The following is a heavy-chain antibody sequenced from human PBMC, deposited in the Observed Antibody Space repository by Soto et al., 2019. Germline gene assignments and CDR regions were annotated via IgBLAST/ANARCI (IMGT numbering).Heavy chain of an antibody. CDR2: ISSSGGST. Sequence: EVQLLESGGGLVQPGGSLRLSCAASGFTFTSYAMSWVRQAPGKGLEWVSTISSSGGSTHSADSVKGRFTISRENSKNTLYLQMNSLRAEHTALHYCAKFCGGNSAHPYTIDPWGQGTLVNVSS. CDR1: GFTFTSYA. CDR3: AKFCGGNSAHPYTIDP. D-gene: IGHD2-21*02. V-gene: IGHV3-23*01. J-gene: IGHJ5*02.